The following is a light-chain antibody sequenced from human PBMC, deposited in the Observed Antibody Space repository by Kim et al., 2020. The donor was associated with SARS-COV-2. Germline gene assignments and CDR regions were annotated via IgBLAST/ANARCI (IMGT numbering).Light chain of an antibody. CDR2: AAS. V-gene: IGKV1-8*01. J-gene: IGKJ3*01. Sequence: AATEDRVTITCRASQGISSYLAWYQQKPGKAPKLLIYAASTLQSGVPSRFSGSGSGTDFTLTISCLQSEDFANYYCQQYYSYPLTFGPGTKVDIK. CDR1: QGISSY. CDR3: QQYYSYPLT.